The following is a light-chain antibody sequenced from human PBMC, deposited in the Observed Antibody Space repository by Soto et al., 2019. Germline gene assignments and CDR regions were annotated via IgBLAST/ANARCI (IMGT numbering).Light chain of an antibody. CDR3: QHYNIYSVA. Sequence: DIAMTHSPATLSVSPGERATLSCRASQSVSSKLAWYQQKPVQAPRLLIYDASTRATGIPARFSGSGSGTEFTLTISSLQPDDFATYYCQHYNIYSVAFGQGTNVDI. V-gene: IGKV3-15*01. CDR1: QSVSSK. CDR2: DAS. J-gene: IGKJ1*01.